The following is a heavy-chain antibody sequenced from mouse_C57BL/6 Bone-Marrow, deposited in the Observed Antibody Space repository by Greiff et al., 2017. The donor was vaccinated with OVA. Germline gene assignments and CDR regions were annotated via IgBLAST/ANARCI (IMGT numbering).Heavy chain of an antibody. CDR1: GYTFTSYW. CDR2: IHPNSGST. CDR3: SRGGLLRAY. Sequence: QVQLQQPGAELVKPGASVKLSCKASGYTFTSYWMHWVKQRPGQGLEWIGMIHPNSGSTKYTEKFKSKATLTVDKSSSTAYMQLSSLTSEDAAVYYCSRGGLLRAYWGQGTLVTVSA. V-gene: IGHV1-64*01. J-gene: IGHJ3*01. D-gene: IGHD2-3*01.